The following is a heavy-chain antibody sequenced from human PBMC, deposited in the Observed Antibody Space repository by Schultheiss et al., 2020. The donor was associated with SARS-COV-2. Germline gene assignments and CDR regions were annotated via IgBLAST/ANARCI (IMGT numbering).Heavy chain of an antibody. CDR2: IWYDGSNK. V-gene: IGHV3-33*08. J-gene: IGHJ4*02. CDR1: GFTFSSYA. D-gene: IGHD1-26*01. CDR3: ARPAGSYLGAFDY. Sequence: GGSLRLSCAASGFTFSSYAMSWVRQAPGKGLEWVAVIWYDGSNKYYADSVKGRFTISRDNSKNTLYLQMNSLRAEDTAVYYCARPAGSYLGAFDYWGQGTLVTVSS.